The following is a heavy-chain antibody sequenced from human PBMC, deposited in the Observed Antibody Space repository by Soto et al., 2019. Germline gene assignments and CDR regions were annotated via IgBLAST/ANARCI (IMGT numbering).Heavy chain of an antibody. V-gene: IGHV4-61*01. CDR1: RDSVSSGRYY. J-gene: IGHJ6*02. CDR2: IYYSGST. D-gene: IGHD6-13*01. CDR3: VAAGATSIYYGMDV. Sequence: SETLSLTCTVSRDSVSSGRYYWSWIRQPPGKGLEWIGCIYYSGSTNYNPSLKSRVTISVDTSKNQFSLRLSSVTAADTAVYYCVAAGATSIYYGMDVWGQGTTVTVSS.